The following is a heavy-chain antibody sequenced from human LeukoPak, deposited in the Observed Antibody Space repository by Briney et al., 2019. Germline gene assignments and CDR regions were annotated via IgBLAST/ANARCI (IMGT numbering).Heavy chain of an antibody. D-gene: IGHD2-15*01. CDR1: GFTFSSYS. CDR2: IYYSGST. J-gene: IGHJ6*02. CDR3: ARDSRVVVAAVHYYYYGMDV. V-gene: IGHV4-30-4*08. Sequence: LRLSCAASGFTFSSYSMNWVRQPPGKGLEWIGYIYYSGSTYYNPSLKSRVTISVDTSKNQFSLKLSSVTAADTAVYYCARDSRVVVAAVHYYYYGMDVWGQGTTVTVSS.